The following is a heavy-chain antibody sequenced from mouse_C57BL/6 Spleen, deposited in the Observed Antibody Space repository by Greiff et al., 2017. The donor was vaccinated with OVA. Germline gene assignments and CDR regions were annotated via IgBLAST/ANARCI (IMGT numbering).Heavy chain of an antibody. CDR1: GYTFTDYN. J-gene: IGHJ4*01. V-gene: IGHV1-22*01. D-gene: IGHD1-1*01. Sequence: EVQVVESGPELVKPGASVKMSCTASGYTFTDYNMHWVKQSHGKSLEWIGYINPNNGGTSYNQKFKGKATLTVNKSSSTAYMELRSLTSEDSAVYYCARALLYYGSSYDAMDYWGQGTSVTVSS. CDR3: ARALLYYGSSYDAMDY. CDR2: INPNNGGT.